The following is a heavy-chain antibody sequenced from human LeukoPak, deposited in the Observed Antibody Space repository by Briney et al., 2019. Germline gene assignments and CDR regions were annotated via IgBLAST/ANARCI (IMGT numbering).Heavy chain of an antibody. Sequence: SETLSLTCTVSGGSISSSSYYWGWIRPPPGKGLEWIGSIYYSGSTYYNPSLKSRVTISVGTSKNQFSLKLSSVTAADTAVYYCVRADSSYYYYYMDVWGKGTTVSISS. CDR2: IYYSGST. CDR3: VRADSSYYYYYMDV. J-gene: IGHJ6*03. V-gene: IGHV4-39*01. CDR1: GGSISSSSYY. D-gene: IGHD3-22*01.